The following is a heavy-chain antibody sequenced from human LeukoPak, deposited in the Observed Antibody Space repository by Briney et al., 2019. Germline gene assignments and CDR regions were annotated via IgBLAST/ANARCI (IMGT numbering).Heavy chain of an antibody. J-gene: IGHJ4*02. CDR1: GFTFSSYW. D-gene: IGHD2-2*01. CDR2: IKKDGSEK. V-gene: IGHV3-7*01. CDR3: ARDFSRVVVVPAAIPDYDFWSGYHGVDY. Sequence: GGSLRLSCAASGFTFSSYWLSWVRQAPGKGLEWVAIIKKDGSEKYYVGSVKGRFIISRDNAKNSLYLQMNNLRAEDTAVYYCARDFSRVVVVPAAIPDYDFWSGYHGVDYWGQGTLVTVSS.